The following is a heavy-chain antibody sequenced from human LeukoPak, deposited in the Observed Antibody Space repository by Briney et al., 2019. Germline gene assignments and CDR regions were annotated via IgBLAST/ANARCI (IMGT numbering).Heavy chain of an antibody. CDR3: AKSNGYGLVDI. CDR1: GGSISSYY. J-gene: IGHJ3*02. V-gene: IGHV4-4*07. D-gene: IGHD5-18*01. CDR2: IYNSGST. Sequence: SETLSLTCTVSGGSISSYYWSWIRQPAGEGLEWIGRIYNSGSTNYNPSLKSRVTLSVDTSKNQFSLKLSSVTAADTAVYYCAKSNGYGLVDIWGQGTMVTVSS.